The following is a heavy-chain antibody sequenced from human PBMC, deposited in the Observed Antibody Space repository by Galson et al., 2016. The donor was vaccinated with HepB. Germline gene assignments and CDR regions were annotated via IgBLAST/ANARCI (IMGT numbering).Heavy chain of an antibody. J-gene: IGHJ5*02. D-gene: IGHD1-26*01. V-gene: IGHV3-21*01. Sequence: SLRLSCAASGFIFSSHSMDWVRQAPGKGLEWVSSISSTSSYIFQADSVRGRFTISRDNVRNSLYLQMNSLRDEDTAIYYCVRGSSGTRSYWFDPWGQGTLVTVSS. CDR2: ISSTSSYI. CDR3: VRGSSGTRSYWFDP. CDR1: GFIFSSHS.